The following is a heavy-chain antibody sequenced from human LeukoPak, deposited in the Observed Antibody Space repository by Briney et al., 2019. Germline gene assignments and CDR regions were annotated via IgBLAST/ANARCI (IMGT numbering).Heavy chain of an antibody. V-gene: IGHV1-46*01. CDR2: INPSGGST. CDR3: ARGELDDSYLRNDEAFDL. Sequence: GASVKVSCKASGYTFTSYYMHWVRQAPGQGLEWMGIINPSGGSTSYAQKFQGRVTMTRDTSTSTVYMELSSLRSEDTAVYYCARGELDDSYLRNDEAFDLWGQGTMVTVSS. J-gene: IGHJ3*01. D-gene: IGHD3-22*01. CDR1: GYTFTSYY.